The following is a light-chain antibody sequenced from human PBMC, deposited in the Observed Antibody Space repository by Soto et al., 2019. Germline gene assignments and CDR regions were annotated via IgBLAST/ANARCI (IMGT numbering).Light chain of an antibody. CDR3: SSYTSSSTYVV. V-gene: IGLV2-14*01. J-gene: IGLJ2*01. Sequence: QSALTQPASVSGSPGQSITISCTGTSSDVGGYNYVSWYQQHPGKAPKLMIYDVSNQPSGVSNRVSGSKSGNTAALTISGLQAEAEADYYCSSYTSSSTYVVFGGGTKLTVL. CDR1: SSDVGGYNY. CDR2: DVS.